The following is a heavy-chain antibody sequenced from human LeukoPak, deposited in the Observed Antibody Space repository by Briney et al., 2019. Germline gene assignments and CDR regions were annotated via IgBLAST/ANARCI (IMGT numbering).Heavy chain of an antibody. CDR1: GFTFSSSA. Sequence: GGSLRLSCAASGFTFSSSAMSWVRQAPGKGLEWVAGISGDGSERDYVDSVGGRFTISRDNAKNSLYLQMNSLTAEDTGVYYCGRDPDSWGQGTVVTVSS. CDR2: ISGDGSER. V-gene: IGHV3-7*03. J-gene: IGHJ5*01. CDR3: GRDPDS.